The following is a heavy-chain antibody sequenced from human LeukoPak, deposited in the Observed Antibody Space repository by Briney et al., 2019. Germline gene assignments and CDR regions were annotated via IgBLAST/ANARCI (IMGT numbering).Heavy chain of an antibody. CDR2: ISDNGGVT. CDR1: GFTFSRYA. J-gene: IGHJ4*02. V-gene: IGHV3-23*01. CDR3: VEGMHQHLVSAYFDN. D-gene: IGHD6-13*01. Sequence: GGSLRLSCAASGFTFSRYAMSWVRQAPGKGLEWVSIISDNGGVTYYADSVKGRFTISRENSKNTLYLQMTSLRAEDTAIYYCVEGMHQHLVSAYFDNWGQGTLVTVSS.